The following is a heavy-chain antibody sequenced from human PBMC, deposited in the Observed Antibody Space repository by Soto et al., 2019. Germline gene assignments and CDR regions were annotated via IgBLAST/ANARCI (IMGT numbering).Heavy chain of an antibody. CDR1: GYTLTGYY. D-gene: IGHD6-19*01. Sequence: GASVKVSCKASGYTLTGYYMHWVRQAPGQGLEWMGWINPNSGGTNYAQKFQGRVTMTRDTSISTAYMELSRLRSDDTAVYYCARDSSGWGGHHHYYYGMEVWVQGATVTVSS. V-gene: IGHV1-2*02. CDR2: INPNSGGT. CDR3: ARDSSGWGGHHHYYYGMEV. J-gene: IGHJ6*02.